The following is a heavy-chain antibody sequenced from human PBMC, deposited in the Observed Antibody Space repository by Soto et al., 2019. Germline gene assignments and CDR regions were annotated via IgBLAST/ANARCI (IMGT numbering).Heavy chain of an antibody. D-gene: IGHD6-13*01. V-gene: IGHV3-33*01. CDR1: GFTFSSYG. CDR2: IWYDGSNK. Sequence: PGGSLRLSCAASGFTFSSYGMHWVRQAPGKGLEWVAVIWYDGSNKYYADSVKGRFTISRDNSKNTLYLQMNSLRAEDTAVYYCAREPGIAAAGFYYYYGMDVWGQGTTVTVSS. J-gene: IGHJ6*02. CDR3: AREPGIAAAGFYYYYGMDV.